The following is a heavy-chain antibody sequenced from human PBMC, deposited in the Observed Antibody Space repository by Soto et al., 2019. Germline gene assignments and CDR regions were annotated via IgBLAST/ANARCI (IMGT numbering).Heavy chain of an antibody. J-gene: IGHJ6*02. Sequence: PGGSLRLSCAASGFTFSSYAMSWVRQAAGKGLEWVSAISGSGGSTYYADSVKGRVTISRDNSKNTLYLQMNSLRAEDTAVYYSAKEGASSGWYPIDDGMDVWGQGTTVTVSS. V-gene: IGHV3-23*01. CDR2: ISGSGGST. CDR1: GFTFSSYA. D-gene: IGHD6-19*01. CDR3: AKEGASSGWYPIDDGMDV.